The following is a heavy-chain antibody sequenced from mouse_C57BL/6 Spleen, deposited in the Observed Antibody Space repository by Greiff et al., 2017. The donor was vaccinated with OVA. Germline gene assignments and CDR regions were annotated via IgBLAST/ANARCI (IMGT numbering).Heavy chain of an antibody. V-gene: IGHV1-72*01. CDR1: GYTFTSYW. J-gene: IGHJ1*03. Sequence: QVHVKQPGAELVKPGASVKLSCKASGYTFTSYWMHWVKQRPGRGLEWIGRIDPNSGGTKYNEKFKSKATLTVDKPSSTAYMQLSSLTSEDSAVYYCAITTVVARYWYFDVWGTGTTVTVSS. D-gene: IGHD1-1*01. CDR2: IDPNSGGT. CDR3: AITTVVARYWYFDV.